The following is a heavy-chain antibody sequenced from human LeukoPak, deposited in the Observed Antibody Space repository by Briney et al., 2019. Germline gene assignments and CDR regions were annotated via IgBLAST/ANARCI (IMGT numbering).Heavy chain of an antibody. D-gene: IGHD5-18*01. J-gene: IGHJ4*02. V-gene: IGHV5-51*01. CDR2: IYPGGSNG. CDR3: ARHFHSAWFGF. Sequence: GESLKISCKCSGFDFTAYGIAWLRQMPGKGLEWMGNIYPGGSNGRYSPSFQGQVTMSADKSITTVYFQWSSLKASDTAMYYCARHFHSAWFGFWGQGSLVTVSS. CDR1: GFDFTAYG.